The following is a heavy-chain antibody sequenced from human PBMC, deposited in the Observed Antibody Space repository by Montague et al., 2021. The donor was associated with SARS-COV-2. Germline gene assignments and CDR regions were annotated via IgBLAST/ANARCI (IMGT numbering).Heavy chain of an antibody. J-gene: IGHJ2*01. D-gene: IGHD2-15*01. CDR1: GFTLGSYW. CDR2: MKQDGSEI. CDR3: ARDGEYCRGEKCYSYWYFDL. Sequence: SLRLSCAGSGFTLGSYWLSWVRQAPGKGLEWVANMKQDGSEIFYXDSVKGRFTMSRDNAKGSVYLQMTSLRIEDTARYYCARDGEYCRGEKCYSYWYFDLGGRGTQVTVS. V-gene: IGHV3-7*01.